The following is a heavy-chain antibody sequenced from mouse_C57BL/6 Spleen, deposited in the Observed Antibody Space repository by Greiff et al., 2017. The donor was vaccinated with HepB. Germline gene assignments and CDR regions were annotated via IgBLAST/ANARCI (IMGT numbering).Heavy chain of an antibody. CDR3: ARFYDGYYDYAMDY. D-gene: IGHD2-3*01. Sequence: QVQLQQSGAELARPGASVKLSCKASGYTFTSYGISWVKQRTGQGLEWIGEIYPRSGNTYYNEKFKGKATLTADKSSSTAYMELRGLTSEDSAVYFSARFYDGYYDYAMDYWGQGTSVTVSS. J-gene: IGHJ4*01. CDR2: IYPRSGNT. CDR1: GYTFTSYG. V-gene: IGHV1-81*01.